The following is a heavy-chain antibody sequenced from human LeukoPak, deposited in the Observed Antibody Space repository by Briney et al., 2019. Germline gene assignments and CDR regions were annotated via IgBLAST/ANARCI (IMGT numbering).Heavy chain of an antibody. CDR2: IRSKNSGGTT. D-gene: IGHD3-10*01. CDR3: TVYYYGSGRD. V-gene: IGHV3-15*01. J-gene: IGHJ4*02. Sequence: KSGGSLRLSCAASGFIFTNAWMSWVRQAPGKGLEWVGRIRSKNSGGTTEYAAPVKGRFTISRDDSKNTLFLQMNSLKSEDTAVYYCTVYYYGSGRDWGQGTLVTVSS. CDR1: GFIFTNAW.